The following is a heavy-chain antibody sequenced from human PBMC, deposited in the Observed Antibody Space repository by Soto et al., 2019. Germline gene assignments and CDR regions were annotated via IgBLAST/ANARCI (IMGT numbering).Heavy chain of an antibody. CDR3: ARGVLYGSGPYYYGMDV. CDR2: IIPIFGTA. D-gene: IGHD3-10*01. J-gene: IGHJ6*02. Sequence: SVKVSCKASGGTFSSYAISWVRQAPGQGLEWMGGIIPIFGTANYAQKFQGRVTITADESTSTAYMELSSLRSEDTAVYYCARGVLYGSGPYYYGMDVWGQGTTVTVSS. V-gene: IGHV1-69*13. CDR1: GGTFSSYA.